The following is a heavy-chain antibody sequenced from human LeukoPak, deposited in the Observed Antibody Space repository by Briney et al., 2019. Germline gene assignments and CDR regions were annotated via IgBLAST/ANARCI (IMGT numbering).Heavy chain of an antibody. CDR1: GGSISSGGYY. CDR2: IYYSGST. D-gene: IGHD3-10*01. Sequence: SQTLSLTCTVSGGSISSGGYYWSWIRQHPGKGLEWIGYIYYSGSTYYNPSLKSRVPISVDTSKNQFSLKLSSVTAADTAVYYCARDATMDAFDIWGQGTMVTVSS. V-gene: IGHV4-31*03. CDR3: ARDATMDAFDI. J-gene: IGHJ3*02.